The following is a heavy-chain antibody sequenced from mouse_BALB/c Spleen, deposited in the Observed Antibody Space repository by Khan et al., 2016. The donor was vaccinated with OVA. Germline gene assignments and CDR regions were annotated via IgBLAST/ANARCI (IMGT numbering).Heavy chain of an antibody. CDR2: VNTYYGDA. CDR3: ARGGWGDRLAS. J-gene: IGHJ3*01. Sequence: QVQLKQSGAELVRPGVSVKISCKGSGYIFTDFTMHWVKQSHAKSLEWIGVVNTYYGDATYNQKFKGKATTTVDKSSTTAYMELARLTSEDSAIYYCARGGWGDRLASWGQGTLVTVSA. D-gene: IGHD1-1*02. V-gene: IGHV1S137*01. CDR1: GYIFTDFT.